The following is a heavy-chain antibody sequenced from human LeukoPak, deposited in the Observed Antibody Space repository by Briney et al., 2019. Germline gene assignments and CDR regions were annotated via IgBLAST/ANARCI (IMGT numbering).Heavy chain of an antibody. CDR1: GGSFSGYY. Sequence: SETLSLTCAVYGGSFSGYYWSWIRPPPGKGREWIGEINHSGSTNYNPSLKTRVTISVDTSKNQFALKLRSVAAADTAVYYCARVSAMVVTPAYFDYWGQGTLVTVSS. CDR2: INHSGST. D-gene: IGHD4/OR15-4a*01. J-gene: IGHJ4*02. V-gene: IGHV4-34*01. CDR3: ARVSAMVVTPAYFDY.